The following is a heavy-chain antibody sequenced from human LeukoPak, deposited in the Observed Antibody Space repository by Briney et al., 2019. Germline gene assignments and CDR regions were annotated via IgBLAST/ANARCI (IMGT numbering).Heavy chain of an antibody. CDR2: IQFDGSER. V-gene: IGHV3-30*02. D-gene: IGHD6-19*01. Sequence: GGSLRLSCAASAFTFSSYGMHWVRQAPGKGLEWVAFIQFDGSERYYADSVKGRFTISRDNSRKTLYLQMNSLRPEDTALYYCANTMYGSAWSPFDYWGRGTLVTVSS. CDR1: AFTFSSYG. J-gene: IGHJ4*02. CDR3: ANTMYGSAWSPFDY.